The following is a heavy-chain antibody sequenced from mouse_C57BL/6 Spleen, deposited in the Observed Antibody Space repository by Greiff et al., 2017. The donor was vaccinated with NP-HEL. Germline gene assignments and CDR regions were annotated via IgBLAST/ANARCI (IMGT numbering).Heavy chain of an antibody. D-gene: IGHD1-1*01. V-gene: IGHV1-64*01. J-gene: IGHJ1*03. CDR2: IHPNSGST. CDR3: ARDTTVVERWYFDV. CDR1: GYTFTSYW. Sequence: VQLQQPGAELVKPGASVKLSCKASGYTFTSYWMHWVKQRPGQGLEWIGMIHPNSGSTNYNEKFKSKATLTVDKSSSTAYMQLSSLTSEDSAVYYCARDTTVVERWYFDVWGTGTAVTVSS.